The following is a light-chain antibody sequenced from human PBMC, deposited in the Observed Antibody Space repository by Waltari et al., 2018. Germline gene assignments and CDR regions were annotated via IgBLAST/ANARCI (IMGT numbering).Light chain of an antibody. J-gene: IGLJ3*02. Sequence: QSALIQPASVSGSPGHSITISCTGTSSDVGGYTFVSWYQHHPGKAPKLLIYEVRDRPSGVSSRFFGSKTGNRASLTISGLLPEDEADYFCTSYTASSTLVFGGGTKVTVL. CDR2: EVR. CDR1: SSDVGGYTF. CDR3: TSYTASSTLV. V-gene: IGLV2-14*01.